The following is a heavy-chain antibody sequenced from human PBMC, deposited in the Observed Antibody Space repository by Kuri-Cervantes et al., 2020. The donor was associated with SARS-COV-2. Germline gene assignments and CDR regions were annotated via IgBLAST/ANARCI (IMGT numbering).Heavy chain of an antibody. V-gene: IGHV3-74*01. Sequence: GESLKISCAASGFTFSSYSMNWVRQAPGKGLEWVSRINSDGSSTSYADSMKGRFTTSRDNAKNSLYLQMNSLRAEDTAVYYCAREGAAQSYYYYYMDVWGKGTTVTVSS. CDR1: GFTFSSYS. CDR2: INSDGSST. CDR3: AREGAAQSYYYYYMDV. J-gene: IGHJ6*03. D-gene: IGHD6-6*01.